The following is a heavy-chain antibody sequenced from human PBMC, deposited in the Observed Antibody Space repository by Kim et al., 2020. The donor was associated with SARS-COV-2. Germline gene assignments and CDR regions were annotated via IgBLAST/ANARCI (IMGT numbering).Heavy chain of an antibody. CDR1: GFTFSSYG. Sequence: GGSLRLSCAASGFTFSSYGMHWVRQAPGKGLEWVAVISYDGSNKYYADSVKGRFTISRDNSKNTLYLQMNSLRAEDTAVYYCAKGGGRFGELPAFDYWGQGTLVTVSS. CDR2: ISYDGSNK. V-gene: IGHV3-30*18. CDR3: AKGGGRFGELPAFDY. J-gene: IGHJ4*02. D-gene: IGHD3-10*01.